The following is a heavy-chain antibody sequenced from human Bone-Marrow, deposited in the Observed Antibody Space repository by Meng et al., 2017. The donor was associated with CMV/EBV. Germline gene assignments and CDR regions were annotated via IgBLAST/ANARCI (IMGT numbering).Heavy chain of an antibody. CDR3: AREMDLYEFWSGYYYYYGMDV. Sequence: GESLKISCVASGFTFSSYWMHWVRQAPGKGLVWVSRINSDGSSTSYADSVKGRFTISRDNAKNTLYLQMNSLRAEDTAVYYCAREMDLYEFWSGYYYYYGMDVWGQGTTVTVSS. CDR1: GFTFSSYW. CDR2: INSDGSST. V-gene: IGHV3-74*01. J-gene: IGHJ6*02. D-gene: IGHD3-3*01.